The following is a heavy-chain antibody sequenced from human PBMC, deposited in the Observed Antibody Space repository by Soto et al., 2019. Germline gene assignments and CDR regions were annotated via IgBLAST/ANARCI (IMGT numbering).Heavy chain of an antibody. Sequence: GGSLRLSCAASGFTFDDYAMHWVRQVPGKGLEWVSGISWNSGSIGYADSVKGRFTISRDNAKNSLYLQMNSLRAEDTALYYCAKARGVIVPAALDYWGQGTLVTVFS. D-gene: IGHD2-2*01. CDR2: ISWNSGSI. CDR1: GFTFDDYA. V-gene: IGHV3-9*01. J-gene: IGHJ4*02. CDR3: AKARGVIVPAALDY.